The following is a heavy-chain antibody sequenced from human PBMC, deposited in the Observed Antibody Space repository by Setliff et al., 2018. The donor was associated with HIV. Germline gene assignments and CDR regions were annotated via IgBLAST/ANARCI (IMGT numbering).Heavy chain of an antibody. J-gene: IGHJ3*02. D-gene: IGHD3-16*01. CDR2: IYYSGST. V-gene: IGHV4-28*06. CDR1: GYSISSSHW. Sequence: ASETLSLTCAVSGYSISSSHWWGWIRQPPGKGLEWIGYIYYSGSTNYNPSLKSRVTMSVDTSKNRFSLKLSSVTAFDSAVYYCAKTVVGDSYALPKDAFDIWGQGTMVTVS. CDR3: AKTVVGDSYALPKDAFDI.